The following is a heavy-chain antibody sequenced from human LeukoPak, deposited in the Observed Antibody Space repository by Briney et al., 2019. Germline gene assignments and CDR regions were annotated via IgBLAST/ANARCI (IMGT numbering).Heavy chain of an antibody. D-gene: IGHD1-26*01. CDR2: ISYDGSNK. J-gene: IGHJ4*02. CDR3: VRARALVGATVYFDY. CDR1: GFTFSSYA. V-gene: IGHV3-30-3*01. Sequence: GGPLRLSCAASGFTFSSYAMHWVRQAPGKGLEWVAVISYDGSNKYYADSVKGRFTISRDNSKNTLYLQMNSLRAEDTAVYYCVRARALVGATVYFDYWGQGTLVTVSS.